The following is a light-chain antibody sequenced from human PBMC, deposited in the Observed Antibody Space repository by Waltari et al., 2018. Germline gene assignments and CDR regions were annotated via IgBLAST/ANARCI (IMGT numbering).Light chain of an antibody. CDR3: QQTYSSPR. CDR1: QSITMF. CDR2: AAS. J-gene: IGKJ3*01. Sequence: DIQMTQSPSSLSASVGDRVTITCRASQSITMFLNWYQQKAGKAPKLLIYAASILQSGVPSRFSGSGAGTDFTLTISNLQPEDFATYFCQQTYSSPRFGHGTKVDFK. V-gene: IGKV1-39*01.